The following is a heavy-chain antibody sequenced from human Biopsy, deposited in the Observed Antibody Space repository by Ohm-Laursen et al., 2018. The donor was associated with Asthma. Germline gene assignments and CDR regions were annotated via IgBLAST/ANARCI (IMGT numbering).Heavy chain of an antibody. D-gene: IGHD3-16*02. CDR3: ARGVITNWFDP. V-gene: IGHV4-59*01. CDR1: GGSTSDYY. CDR2: IYYSGST. Sequence: SETLSLTCTVSGGSTSDYYKTWFRQPPGKGLEWIGYIYYSGSTNYNPSLKSRVTISEDTSKNQFSLKLTSVTAADTAVYYCARGVITNWFDPWGQGTLVTVSS. J-gene: IGHJ5*02.